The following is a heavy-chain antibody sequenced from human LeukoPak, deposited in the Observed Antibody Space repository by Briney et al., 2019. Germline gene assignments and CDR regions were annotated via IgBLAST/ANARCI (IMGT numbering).Heavy chain of an antibody. CDR2: IYWDDDK. D-gene: IGHD1-7*01. CDR1: GFSLSTSGVG. J-gene: IGHJ3*02. V-gene: IGHV2-5*02. CDR3: ALIRIELCAFDI. Sequence: SGPTLVNPTQTLTLTCTFSGFSLSTSGVGVGWIRQPPGKALEWLALIYWDDDKRYSLSLKSSHTITKDTSKNHLVLTITNKDPVDTATYYCALIRIELCAFDIWGLGTRITVSS.